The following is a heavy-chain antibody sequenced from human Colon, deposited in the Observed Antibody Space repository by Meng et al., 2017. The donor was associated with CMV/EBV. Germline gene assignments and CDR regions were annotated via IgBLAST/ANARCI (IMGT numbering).Heavy chain of an antibody. V-gene: IGHV1-2*06. CDR3: TREGFDY. J-gene: IGHJ4*02. CDR2: IKPSTGDT. CDR1: GYTFTGYW. Sequence: QVQLVQSGVEVKKPGTSVNLSCKASGYTFTGYWMHWVRQAPGQGLEWMGRIKPSTGDTNYAQNFQGRVTVTRDTSISTVYMEVNSLTSDDTAVYYCTREGFDYGGQGALVTVSS.